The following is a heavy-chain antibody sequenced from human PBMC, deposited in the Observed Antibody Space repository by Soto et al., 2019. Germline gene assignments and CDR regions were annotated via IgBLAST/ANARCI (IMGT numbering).Heavy chain of an antibody. CDR3: ARSTGRYFDWFDSLAFDH. CDR2: ISAYNGNT. J-gene: IGHJ4*02. D-gene: IGHD3-9*01. CDR1: GYTFTSYG. V-gene: IGHV1-18*01. Sequence: QVQLVQSGAEVKKPGASVKVSCKASGYTFTSYGISWVRQAPGQGLEWMGWISAYNGNTNYAQKLQGRVTMTTDTSTSTAYMELRSLRSDDTAVYYCARSTGRYFDWFDSLAFDHWGQGTLVTVSS.